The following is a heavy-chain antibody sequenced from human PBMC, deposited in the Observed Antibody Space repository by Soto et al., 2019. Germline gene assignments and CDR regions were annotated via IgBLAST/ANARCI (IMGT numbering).Heavy chain of an antibody. CDR1: GGSISSGGYY. Sequence: PSETLSLTCTVSGGSISSGGYYWSGIRQHPGKGLEWIGYIYYSGSTYYNPSLKSRVTISVDTSKNQFSLKLSSVTAADTAVYYCARETILWFGELDYDAFDIWGQGTMVTVS. J-gene: IGHJ3*02. CDR2: IYYSGST. CDR3: ARETILWFGELDYDAFDI. V-gene: IGHV4-31*03. D-gene: IGHD3-10*01.